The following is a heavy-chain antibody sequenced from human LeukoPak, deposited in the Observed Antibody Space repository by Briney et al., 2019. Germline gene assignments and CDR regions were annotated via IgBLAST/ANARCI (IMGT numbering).Heavy chain of an antibody. V-gene: IGHV4-59*12. D-gene: IGHD3-3*01. CDR3: ARDGITIFGVVSKSRGYYYYGMDV. Sequence: SETLSLTCTVSGGSISSYYWSWIRQPPGKGLEWIGYIYYSGSTNYNPSLKSRVTISVDTSKNQFSLKLSSVTAADTAVYYCARDGITIFGVVSKSRGYYYYGMDVWGQGTTVTVSS. CDR2: IYYSGST. J-gene: IGHJ6*02. CDR1: GGSISSYY.